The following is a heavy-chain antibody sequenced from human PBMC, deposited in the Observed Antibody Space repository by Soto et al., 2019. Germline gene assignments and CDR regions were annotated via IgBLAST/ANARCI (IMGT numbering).Heavy chain of an antibody. Sequence: QFQLVQSGPEVKKPGASVKVSCKASGYTFTRYALHWVRQAPGQGLEWMGWINTGNGNSHYSQKFQGRVTFTRDTSANTASMELTGVRPGDTAIYFCARNVDYFNPWGQGNLVTVSS. CDR2: INTGNGNS. CDR1: GYTFTRYA. D-gene: IGHD4-17*01. CDR3: ARNVDYFNP. V-gene: IGHV1-3*04. J-gene: IGHJ5*02.